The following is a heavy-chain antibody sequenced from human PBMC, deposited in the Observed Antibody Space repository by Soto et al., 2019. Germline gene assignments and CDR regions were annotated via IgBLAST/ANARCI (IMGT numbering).Heavy chain of an antibody. J-gene: IGHJ4*02. V-gene: IGHV5-51*01. Sequence: GESLKISCKASGYIIKNYWIGWVRQMPGQGLEWMGIIFPDDSDTRYSPSFQGHVTISVGKSNSTAYVQWSSLKASYSAIYYCFRGGVTSRTFDYWGQGTLVTVSS. D-gene: IGHD3-16*01. CDR1: GYIIKNYW. CDR2: IFPDDSDT. CDR3: FRGGVTSRTFDY.